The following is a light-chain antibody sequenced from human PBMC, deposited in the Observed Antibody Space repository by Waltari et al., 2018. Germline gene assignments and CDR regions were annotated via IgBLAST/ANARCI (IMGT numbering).Light chain of an antibody. CDR2: DFN. CDR1: SSDVGGYNY. J-gene: IGLJ2*01. V-gene: IGLV2-14*01. Sequence: QSALTQPASVSGSPGQSITISCTGTSSDVGGYNYVSWYQQPPGKAPQLMIYDFNKRPSGCSNRFAGSKSGNTATLAISGLQAEDEADYYCSSYTSSSILNVIFGGGTKLTVL. CDR3: SSYTSSSILNVI.